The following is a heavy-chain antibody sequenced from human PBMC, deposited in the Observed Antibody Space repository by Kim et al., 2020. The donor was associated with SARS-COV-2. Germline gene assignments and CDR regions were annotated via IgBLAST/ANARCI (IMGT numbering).Heavy chain of an antibody. CDR3: ARDFLYYYDSSGYSNRGWYFDL. J-gene: IGHJ2*01. Sequence: SETLSLTCTVSGGSISSGSYYWSWIRQPAGKGLEWIGRIYTSGSTNYNPSLKSRVTISVDTSKNQFSLKLSSVTAADTAVYYCARDFLYYYDSSGYSNRGWYFDLWGRGTLVTVSS. V-gene: IGHV4-61*02. CDR2: IYTSGST. D-gene: IGHD3-22*01. CDR1: GGSISSGSYY.